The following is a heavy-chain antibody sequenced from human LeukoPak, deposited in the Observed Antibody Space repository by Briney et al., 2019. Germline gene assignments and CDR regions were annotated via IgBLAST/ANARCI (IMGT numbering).Heavy chain of an antibody. J-gene: IGHJ4*02. V-gene: IGHV3-30*01. Sequence: DSVKGRFTISRDNSKNMLYLQMNSLRAEDTAVYYCARDYYDSSGYYGYWGQGTLVTVSS. CDR3: ARDYYDSSGYYGY. D-gene: IGHD3-22*01.